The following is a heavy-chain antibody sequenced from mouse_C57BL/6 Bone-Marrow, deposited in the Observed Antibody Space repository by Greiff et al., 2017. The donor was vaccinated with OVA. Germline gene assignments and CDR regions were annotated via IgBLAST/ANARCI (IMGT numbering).Heavy chain of an antibody. Sequence: EVKVVESEGGLVQPGRSMKLSCTASGFTFSDYYMAWVRQVPEKGLEWVANINYDGSSTYYLDSLKSRFIISRDNAKNILYLQMSSLKSEDTATYYCARDGYGSSYGFAYWGQGTLSLSLQ. CDR2: INYDGSST. V-gene: IGHV5-16*01. CDR1: GFTFSDYY. CDR3: ARDGYGSSYGFAY. J-gene: IGHJ3*01. D-gene: IGHD1-1*01.